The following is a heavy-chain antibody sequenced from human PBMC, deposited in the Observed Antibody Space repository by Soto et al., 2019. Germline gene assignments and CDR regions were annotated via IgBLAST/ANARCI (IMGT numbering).Heavy chain of an antibody. J-gene: IGHJ4*02. CDR3: ANSRYCSSTSCYSGFDY. D-gene: IGHD2-2*01. V-gene: IGHV3-30*18. CDR2: ISYDGSNK. CDR1: GFTFSSYG. Sequence: GGSLRLSCAASGFTFSSYGMHWVRQAPGKGLEWVAVISYDGSNKYYADSVKGRFTISRDNSKNTLYLQMNSLRAEDTAVYYCANSRYCSSTSCYSGFDYRGQGTLVTV.